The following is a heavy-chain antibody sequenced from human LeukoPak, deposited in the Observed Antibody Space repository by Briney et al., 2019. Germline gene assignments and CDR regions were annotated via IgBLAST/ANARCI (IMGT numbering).Heavy chain of an antibody. Sequence: GRSLRLSCAASGFTFSNYGMQWVRQAPGKGLEWVALISSDGSNKYYADPVKGRFTISRDNSKNTLYLQMDSLRTEDTALYYCAGGWDFGDYWGQGTPVTVSS. J-gene: IGHJ4*02. CDR3: AGGWDFGDY. V-gene: IGHV3-30*03. CDR2: ISSDGSNK. CDR1: GFTFSNYG. D-gene: IGHD1-26*01.